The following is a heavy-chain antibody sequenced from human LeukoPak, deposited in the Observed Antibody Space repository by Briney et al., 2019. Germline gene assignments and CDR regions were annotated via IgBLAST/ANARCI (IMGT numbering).Heavy chain of an antibody. V-gene: IGHV4-4*07. CDR1: GGSISSYY. Sequence: SETLSLTCTVSGGSISSYYWSWIRQPAGKGLEWIGRISTSGSTNYNPFLMSRVTMSVDTSKSQFSLKLRSVTAADTAMYYCARGLYGGNNYYYYHMDVWGKGTTVTVSS. J-gene: IGHJ6*03. CDR3: ARGLYGGNNYYYYHMDV. CDR2: ISTSGST. D-gene: IGHD4-23*01.